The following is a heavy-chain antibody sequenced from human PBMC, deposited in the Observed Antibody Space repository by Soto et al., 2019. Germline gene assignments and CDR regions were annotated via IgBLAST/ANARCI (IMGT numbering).Heavy chain of an antibody. Sequence: GGSLRLSCAASGFTFSSYAMSWVRQAPGKGLEWVSVFSGTGGSTYYADSVKGRFTISRDNFKNTLFLQMNSLRAGDTAVYYCAKDLTIGYCSSTSCYPGPYGMDVWGQGTTVTVSS. CDR2: FSGTGGST. V-gene: IGHV3-23*01. CDR3: AKDLTIGYCSSTSCYPGPYGMDV. D-gene: IGHD2-2*01. J-gene: IGHJ6*02. CDR1: GFTFSSYA.